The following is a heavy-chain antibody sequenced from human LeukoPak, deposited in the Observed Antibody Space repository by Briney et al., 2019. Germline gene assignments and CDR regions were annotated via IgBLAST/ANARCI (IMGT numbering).Heavy chain of an antibody. V-gene: IGHV3-7*01. J-gene: IGHJ6*03. Sequence: GGSLRLSCAASGFTFRSYLMKWVRQAPGKGLEWVANIKQDGSEQYYVDSVKGRFTISRDNAKNSLYLQMNSLRAEDTAVYYCAKDSAFYYIDVWGKGTTVIISS. CDR1: GFTFRSYL. D-gene: IGHD3-10*01. CDR3: AKDSAFYYIDV. CDR2: IKQDGSEQ.